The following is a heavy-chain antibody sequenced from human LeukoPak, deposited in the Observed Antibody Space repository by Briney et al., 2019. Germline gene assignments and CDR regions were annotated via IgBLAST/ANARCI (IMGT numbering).Heavy chain of an antibody. D-gene: IGHD6-13*01. Sequence: PGGSLRLSCAASGFTFSSYAMHWVRQAPGKGLEWVAVISYDGSNKYYADSVKGRFTISRDNSKNTLYLRMNSLRAEDTAVYYCAREYSSWHDYWGQGTLVAVSS. CDR2: ISYDGSNK. J-gene: IGHJ4*02. V-gene: IGHV3-30*04. CDR3: AREYSSWHDY. CDR1: GFTFSSYA.